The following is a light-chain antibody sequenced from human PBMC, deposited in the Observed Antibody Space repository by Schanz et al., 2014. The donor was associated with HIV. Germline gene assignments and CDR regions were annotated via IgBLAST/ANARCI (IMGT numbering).Light chain of an antibody. Sequence: QSALTQPASVSGSPGQSITISCTGITSDIGGYEYVSWYQQHPGKAPKLMIYEVRNRPSGVSNRFSGSKYGNTASLTISGLQPEDEADYYCQSYDSSLSVLVFGGGTKLTVL. CDR3: QSYDSSLSVLV. CDR1: TSDIGGYEY. J-gene: IGLJ2*01. V-gene: IGLV2-14*01. CDR2: EVR.